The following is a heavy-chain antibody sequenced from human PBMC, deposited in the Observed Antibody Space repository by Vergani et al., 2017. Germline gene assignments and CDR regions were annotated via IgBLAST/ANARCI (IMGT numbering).Heavy chain of an antibody. Sequence: EVQLLESGGGLVQPGGSLRLSCAASGFTFSSYAMSWVRQAPGKGLEWVSAISGSVGSTYYAGSVKGRFTISRYNSKNTLYLQMNSLRAEDTAVYYCAKLPVVGPAANRAFDISSEGRLVTV. CDR1: GFTFSSYA. D-gene: IGHD2-2*01. V-gene: IGHV3-23*01. CDR2: ISGSVGST. J-gene: IGHJ3*02. CDR3: AKLPVVGPAANRAFDI.